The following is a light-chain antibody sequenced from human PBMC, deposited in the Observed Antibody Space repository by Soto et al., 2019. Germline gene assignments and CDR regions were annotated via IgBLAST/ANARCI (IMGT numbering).Light chain of an antibody. V-gene: IGLV2-14*01. CDR2: DGS. Sequence: QSALTQPASVSGSPGQSITISCTGTSSDVGGYNFVSWYQQHPGKAPKLMICDGSNRPSGVSNRFSGSKSGSTASLTISGLQAEDEADYYCSSYTSSTTVVFGGGTKLTVL. CDR3: SSYTSSTTVV. CDR1: SSDVGGYNF. J-gene: IGLJ3*02.